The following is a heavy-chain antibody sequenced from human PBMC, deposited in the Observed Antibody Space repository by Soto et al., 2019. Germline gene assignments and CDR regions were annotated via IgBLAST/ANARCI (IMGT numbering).Heavy chain of an antibody. CDR3: ARGGGGGLFEH. D-gene: IGHD2-21*01. CDR2: ISPKSTYR. V-gene: IGHV3-11*06. Sequence: LRLSCATSGFPFSDYYMSRVRQAPGKGLEWLSHISPKSTYRNYADSVKGRFTISRDNTKSSLFLQMNSLGVEDTAVYYCARGGGGGLFEHWGQGVLVTVSS. J-gene: IGHJ4*02. CDR1: GFPFSDYY.